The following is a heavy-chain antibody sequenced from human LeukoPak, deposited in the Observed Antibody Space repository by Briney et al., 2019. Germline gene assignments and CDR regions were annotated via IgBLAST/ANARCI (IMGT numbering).Heavy chain of an antibody. D-gene: IGHD2-2*01. CDR3: ARGGVPYYFDY. CDR2: IYYSGST. Sequence: SETLSLTCAVYGGSISSHYWSWIRQPPGKGLEWIGYIYYSGSTNYNPSLKSRVTISVDTSKNQFSLKLSSVTAADTAVYYCARGGVPYYFDYWGQGTLVTVSS. J-gene: IGHJ4*02. CDR1: GGSISSHY. V-gene: IGHV4-59*11.